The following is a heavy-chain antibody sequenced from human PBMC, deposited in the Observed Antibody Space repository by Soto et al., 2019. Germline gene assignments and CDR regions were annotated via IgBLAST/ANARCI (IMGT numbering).Heavy chain of an antibody. J-gene: IGHJ3*02. V-gene: IGHV3-64D*08. CDR3: VVRGSAFDI. D-gene: IGHD3-10*01. CDR2: ISSDGEKS. CDR1: GFTFSGDA. Sequence: GESLKISCSASGFTFSGDAVHWVRQAPGKGLEYVSGISSDGEKSYYADSVKGSFTISRDNSKNTLYLQMTSLRPEDTAMYYCVVRGSAFDIWGQGTMVTVSS.